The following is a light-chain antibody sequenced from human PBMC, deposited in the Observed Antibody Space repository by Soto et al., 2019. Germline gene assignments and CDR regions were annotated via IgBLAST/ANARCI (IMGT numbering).Light chain of an antibody. CDR2: DAS. Sequence: EIVLTQSPATLSLSLGERATLSCRASQSVSSYLAWYQQKPGQAPRLLIYDASNRATGIPARFSGSGSGTDFILTISRLEPEDFAVYYCQQRSNWPSITFGQGTRLEIK. CDR1: QSVSSY. CDR3: QQRSNWPSIT. V-gene: IGKV3-11*01. J-gene: IGKJ5*01.